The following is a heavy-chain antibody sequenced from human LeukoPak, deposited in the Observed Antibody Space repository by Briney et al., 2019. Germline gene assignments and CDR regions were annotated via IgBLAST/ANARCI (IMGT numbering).Heavy chain of an antibody. J-gene: IGHJ5*02. CDR2: IDPSDSYT. Sequence: GESLKISCKDSGYSFTSYWISWVRQMPGKGLEWMGRIDPSDSYTVYGPSFQGHVTISADKSIRTAFLQWSSLKSSDTAIYYCARHFNAGFFDPWGQGTLSPSPQ. CDR1: GYSFTSYW. V-gene: IGHV5-10-1*01. CDR3: ARHFNAGFFDP. D-gene: IGHD3-3*02.